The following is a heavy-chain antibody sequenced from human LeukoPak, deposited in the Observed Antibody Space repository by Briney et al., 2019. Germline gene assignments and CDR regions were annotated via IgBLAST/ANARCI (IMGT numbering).Heavy chain of an antibody. CDR2: INPSDRGI. J-gene: IGHJ4*02. V-gene: IGHV1-46*01. CDR1: GYPLTSYY. Sequence: ASVKVSCKASGYPLTSYYMHWVRQAPGQGLEWMGIINPSDRGISYAQKFQGRVTMTRDTSTSTIYMELSGLRSEDTAVYYCARSIYCSGGSCYWEGDYWGQGTLVTVSS. CDR3: ARSIYCSGGSCYWEGDY. D-gene: IGHD2-15*01.